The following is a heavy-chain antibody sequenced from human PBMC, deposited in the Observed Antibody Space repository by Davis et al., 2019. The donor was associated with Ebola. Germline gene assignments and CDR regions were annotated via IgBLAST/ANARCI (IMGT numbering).Heavy chain of an antibody. CDR1: GFTFGTYW. J-gene: IGHJ6*02. V-gene: IGHV3-23*01. D-gene: IGHD6-19*01. Sequence: PGGSLRLSCAASGFTFGTYWMSWVRQTPGRGLEWVSTIVGSGKTYYADSVKGRFTISRDSSRNTVYLQMNSLRAEDTAVYYCARDKRSSWYGGMDVWGQGTTVTVSS. CDR2: IVGSGKT. CDR3: ARDKRSSWYGGMDV.